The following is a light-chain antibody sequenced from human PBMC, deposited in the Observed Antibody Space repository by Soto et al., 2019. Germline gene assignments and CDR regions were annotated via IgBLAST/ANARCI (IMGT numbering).Light chain of an antibody. CDR2: EVS. Sequence: QSALTQPASVSESPGQSITISCTGTSSDVGGYNYVSWYQQHPGKAPKLMIYEVSNRPSGVSNRFSGSKSGNTASLTISGLQAEDEAEYYCSSYTSSSTHWVFGGGTKLTVL. CDR3: SSYTSSSTHWV. CDR1: SSDVGGYNY. J-gene: IGLJ3*02. V-gene: IGLV2-14*01.